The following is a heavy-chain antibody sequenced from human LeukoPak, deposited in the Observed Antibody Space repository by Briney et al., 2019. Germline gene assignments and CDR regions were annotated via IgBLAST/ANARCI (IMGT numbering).Heavy chain of an antibody. CDR2: INHNGNVN. Sequence: PGGSLRLSGAASGFTFSDYYMSWIRQAPGKGLEWVASINHNGNVNYYVDSVKGRFTISRDNAKNSLYLQMSNLRAEDTAVYFCARGGGLDVWGQGATVTVSS. J-gene: IGHJ6*02. CDR3: ARGGGLDV. CDR1: GFTFSDYY. D-gene: IGHD3-16*01. V-gene: IGHV3-7*03.